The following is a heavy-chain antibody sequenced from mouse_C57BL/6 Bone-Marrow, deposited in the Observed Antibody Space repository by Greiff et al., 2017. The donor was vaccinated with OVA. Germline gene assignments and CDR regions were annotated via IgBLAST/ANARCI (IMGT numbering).Heavy chain of an antibody. J-gene: IGHJ2*01. CDR2: IWSGGST. CDR1: GFSLTSYG. D-gene: IGHD1-1*01. Sequence: QVQLKQSGPGLVQPSQSLSITCTVSGFSLTSYGVHWVRQSPGKGLEWLGVIWSGGSTDYNAAFISRLSISKDNSKSQVFFKMNSLQADDTAKYYCARNPYGSHFDDWGQGATLTVSS. CDR3: ARNPYGSHFDD. V-gene: IGHV2-2*01.